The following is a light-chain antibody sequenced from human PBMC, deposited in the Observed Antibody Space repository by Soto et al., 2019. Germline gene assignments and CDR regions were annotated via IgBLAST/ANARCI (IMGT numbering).Light chain of an antibody. J-gene: IGKJ1*01. V-gene: IGKV1-39*01. CDR1: QSISSY. CDR3: QQSYSTHRT. CDR2: AAS. Sequence: DIQMTQSPSSLSASVGDRVTSTCRATQSISSYLNWYQQKPGKAPKLLTYAASSLQSGVPSRFSGSGSGTDFTLTISSLQPEDFATYYCQQSYSTHRTFGQGTKVDIK.